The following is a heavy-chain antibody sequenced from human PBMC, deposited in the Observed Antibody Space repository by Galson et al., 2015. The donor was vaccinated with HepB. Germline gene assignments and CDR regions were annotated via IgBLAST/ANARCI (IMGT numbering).Heavy chain of an antibody. V-gene: IGHV3-21*01. CDR1: GFTFSSYS. CDR3: ASLYDYVWGSYRLKAEAYYYYGMDV. CDR2: ISSSSSYI. J-gene: IGHJ6*02. D-gene: IGHD3-16*02. Sequence: SLRLSCAASGFTFSSYSMNWVRQAPGKGLEWVSSISSSSSYIYYADSVKGRFTISRDNGKNSLYLQMNSLRAEDTAVYYCASLYDYVWGSYRLKAEAYYYYGMDVWGQGTTVTVSS.